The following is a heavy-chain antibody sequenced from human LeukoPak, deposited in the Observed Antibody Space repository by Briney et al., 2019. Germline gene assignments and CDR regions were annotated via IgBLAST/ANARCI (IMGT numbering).Heavy chain of an antibody. CDR2: IIPIFGTA. V-gene: IGHV1-69*13. CDR3: ASQPAMARFEFDY. Sequence: SVKVSCKASGGTFSSYAISWVRQAPGQGLEWMGGIIPIFGTANYAQKFQGRVTITADESTSTAYMELSSLRSEDTAVYYCASQPAMARFEFDYWGQGTLVTVSS. J-gene: IGHJ4*02. D-gene: IGHD5-18*01. CDR1: GGTFSSYA.